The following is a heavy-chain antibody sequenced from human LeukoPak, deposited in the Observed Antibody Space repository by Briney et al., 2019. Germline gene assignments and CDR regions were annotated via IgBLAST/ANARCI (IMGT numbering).Heavy chain of an antibody. V-gene: IGHV3-66*04. CDR2: IYSGGST. D-gene: IGHD3-9*01. CDR1: GFTVSSNY. CDR3: ARLYDILTGAFDY. J-gene: IGHJ4*02. Sequence: GGSLRLSCAASGFTVSSNYMSWVRQAPGKGLEWVSVIYSGGSTYYADSVKGRFTISRDNAKNSLYLQMSSLRAEDTAIYYCARLYDILTGAFDYWGQGTLVTVSS.